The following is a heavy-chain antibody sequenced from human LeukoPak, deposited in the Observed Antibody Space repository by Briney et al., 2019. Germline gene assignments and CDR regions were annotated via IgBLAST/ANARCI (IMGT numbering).Heavy chain of an antibody. J-gene: IGHJ4*02. CDR1: GGSFSGYY. Sequence: KPLETLSLTCAVYGGSFSGYYWSWIRQPPGKGLEWIGEINHSGSTNYNPSLKSRVTISVDTSKNQFSLKLSSVTAADTAVYYCARAPLPKGYCSSTSCYDYFDYWGQGTLVTVSS. V-gene: IGHV4-34*01. D-gene: IGHD2-2*01. CDR3: ARAPLPKGYCSSTSCYDYFDY. CDR2: INHSGST.